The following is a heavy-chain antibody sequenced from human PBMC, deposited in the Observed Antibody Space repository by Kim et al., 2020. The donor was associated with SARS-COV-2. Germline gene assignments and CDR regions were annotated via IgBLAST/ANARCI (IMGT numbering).Heavy chain of an antibody. V-gene: IGHV3-23*01. CDR1: GFTFSSYA. J-gene: IGHJ4*02. D-gene: IGHD2-8*01. Sequence: GGSLRLSCAASGFTFSSYAMSWVRQAPGKGLEWVSAISGSGGSTYYADSVKGRFTISRDNSKNTLYLQMNSLRAEDTAVYYCAKDMAHCTNGVCPNPFDYWGQGTLVTVSS. CDR3: AKDMAHCTNGVCPNPFDY. CDR2: ISGSGGST.